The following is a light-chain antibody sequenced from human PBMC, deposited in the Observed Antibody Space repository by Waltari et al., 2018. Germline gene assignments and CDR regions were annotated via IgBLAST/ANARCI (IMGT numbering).Light chain of an antibody. CDR1: QNIGSY. J-gene: IGKJ2*01. CDR3: QQRSNWPRT. Sequence: EIVLTQSPATLSLSPGERATLSCRASQNIGSYLAWYQQKPGQPPRVLIYDASTRATGIPARFSGSGSGADFALIISSLEPDDFAVYYCQQRSNWPRTFGQGTKLEIK. CDR2: DAS. V-gene: IGKV3-11*01.